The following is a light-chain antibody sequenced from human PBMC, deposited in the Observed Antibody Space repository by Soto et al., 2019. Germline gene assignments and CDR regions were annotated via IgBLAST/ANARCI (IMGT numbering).Light chain of an antibody. CDR3: QQYDSLPFT. Sequence: DIQMTQSPSSVSASVGDRVTITCGASQGISSWLAWYHQKPGKAPKLLTYDASDLETGVPSRFSGSGSGTDFTFTISNVQPEDTATYYCQQYDSLPFTFGPGTKVDI. V-gene: IGKV1-33*01. CDR2: DAS. CDR1: QGISSW. J-gene: IGKJ3*01.